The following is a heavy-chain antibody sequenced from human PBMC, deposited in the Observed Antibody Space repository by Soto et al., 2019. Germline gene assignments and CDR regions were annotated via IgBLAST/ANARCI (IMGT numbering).Heavy chain of an antibody. D-gene: IGHD2-15*01. J-gene: IGHJ6*02. Sequence: GESLKISCKGSGYSFTSYWISWVRQMPGKGLEWMGRIDPSDSYTNYSPSFQGHVTISADKSISTAYLQWSSLKASDTAMYYCARLGYCSGGSCFIGKNGMDVWGQGTTVTVS. CDR3: ARLGYCSGGSCFIGKNGMDV. CDR1: GYSFTSYW. CDR2: IDPSDSYT. V-gene: IGHV5-10-1*01.